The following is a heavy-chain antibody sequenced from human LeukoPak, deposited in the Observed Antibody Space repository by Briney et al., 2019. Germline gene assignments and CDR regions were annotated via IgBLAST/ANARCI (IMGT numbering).Heavy chain of an antibody. CDR2: INHSGST. J-gene: IGHJ5*02. V-gene: IGHV4-34*01. Sequence: SETLSLTCAVYGGSFSGYYWSWIRQPPGKGLEWIGEINHSGSTNYNPSLKSRVTISVVTSKNQFSLKLSSVTAADTVVYYCARDNIVVVPAAKGLYNWFDPWGQGTLVTVSS. CDR1: GGSFSGYY. D-gene: IGHD2-2*01. CDR3: ARDNIVVVPAAKGLYNWFDP.